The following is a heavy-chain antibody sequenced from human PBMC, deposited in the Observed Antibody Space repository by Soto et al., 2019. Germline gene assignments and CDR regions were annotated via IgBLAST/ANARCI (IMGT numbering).Heavy chain of an antibody. D-gene: IGHD1-1*01. CDR3: ARGRYGDY. CDR1: GYAFTTYG. V-gene: IGHV1-18*01. Sequence: QVHLVQSGAEVKKPGASVKVSYQASGYAFTTYGITWVRQAPGQGLEWMGWISAHNGNTNYAQKLQGRVTVTRDTSTSTACMELRSLRSDETAVYYCARGRYGDYWGQGALVTVSS. CDR2: ISAHNGNT. J-gene: IGHJ4*02.